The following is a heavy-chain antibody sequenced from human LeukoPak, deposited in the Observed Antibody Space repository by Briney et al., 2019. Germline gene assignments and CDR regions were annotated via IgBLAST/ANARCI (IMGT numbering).Heavy chain of an antibody. Sequence: GGSLRLSCAASGFIFSNYAMHWVRQAPGKGLEWVSSITSSSTYIYYADSVRGRFTISRDNAKNSLYLQMNSLRAEDTAVYFCARDPYSGNYGAYYYYYMDVWGKGTTVTISS. CDR2: ITSSSTYI. D-gene: IGHD1-26*01. CDR3: ARDPYSGNYGAYYYYYMDV. CDR1: GFIFSNYA. J-gene: IGHJ6*03. V-gene: IGHV3-21*01.